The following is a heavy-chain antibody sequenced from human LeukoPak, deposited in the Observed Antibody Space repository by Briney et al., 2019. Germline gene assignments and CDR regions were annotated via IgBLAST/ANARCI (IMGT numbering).Heavy chain of an antibody. CDR3: ARETAGHYGDDDY. CDR2: ISSSSSYI. V-gene: IGHV3-21*01. CDR1: GFTFSSYE. D-gene: IGHD4-17*01. J-gene: IGHJ4*02. Sequence: GGSLRLSCAASGFTFSSYEMNWVRQAPGKGLEWVSSISSSSSYIYYADSVKGRFTISRDNAKNSLYLQMNSLRAEDTAVYYCARETAGHYGDDDYWGQGTLVTVSS.